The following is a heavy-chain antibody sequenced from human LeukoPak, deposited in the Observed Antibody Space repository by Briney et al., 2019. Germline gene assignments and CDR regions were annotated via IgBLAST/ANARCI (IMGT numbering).Heavy chain of an antibody. CDR3: ARAYTAMVMSYFDY. V-gene: IGHV4-4*02. CDR1: GGSISSSNW. D-gene: IGHD5-18*01. CDR2: IYHSGST. J-gene: IGHJ4*02. Sequence: PSETLSLTCAVSGGSISSSNWWSWVRQPPGKGLEWIGEIYHSGSTNYNPSLKSRVTISVDKSKNQFSLKLSSVTAADTAVYYCARAYTAMVMSYFDYWGQGTLVTVSS.